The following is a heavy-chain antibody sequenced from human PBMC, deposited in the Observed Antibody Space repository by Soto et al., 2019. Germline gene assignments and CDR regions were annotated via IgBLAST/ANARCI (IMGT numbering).Heavy chain of an antibody. J-gene: IGHJ6*02. Sequence: GESLKISCKGSGYSFTSYWIGWVRQMPGKGLEWMGIIYPGDSDTRYSPSFQGQVTISADKSISTAYLQWSSLKASDTAMYYCARGLAVAGTRHYYYGMDVWGQGTTVTVSS. CDR1: GYSFTSYW. V-gene: IGHV5-51*01. D-gene: IGHD6-19*01. CDR2: IYPGDSDT. CDR3: ARGLAVAGTRHYYYGMDV.